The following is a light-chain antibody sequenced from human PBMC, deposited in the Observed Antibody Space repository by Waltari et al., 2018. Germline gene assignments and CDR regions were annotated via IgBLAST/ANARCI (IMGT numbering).Light chain of an antibody. J-gene: IGKJ4*01. Sequence: EIVLTQSPATLSLSPGERATLYCRARQSLSNYLAWYQQTPGQAPRLLIYDASSRATGVTARFSGSGSGTDFTLTISSLEPEDSAVYYCQQRSVRRAFGGGTKVEIK. V-gene: IGKV3-11*01. CDR3: QQRSVRRA. CDR1: QSLSNY. CDR2: DAS.